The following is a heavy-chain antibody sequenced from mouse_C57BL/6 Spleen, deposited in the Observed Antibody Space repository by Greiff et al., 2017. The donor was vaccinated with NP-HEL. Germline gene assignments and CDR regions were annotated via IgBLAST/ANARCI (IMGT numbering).Heavy chain of an antibody. D-gene: IGHD1-1*01. CDR1: GYAFSSYW. CDR3: ARGPYYGSSYVYAMDY. Sequence: VQLQQSGAELVKPGASVKISCKASGYAFSSYWMNWVKQRPGKGLEWIGQIYPGDGDTNYNGKFKGKATLTADKSSSTAYMQLSSLTSEDSAVYFCARGPYYGSSYVYAMDYWGQGTSVTVSS. CDR2: IYPGDGDT. J-gene: IGHJ4*01. V-gene: IGHV1-80*01.